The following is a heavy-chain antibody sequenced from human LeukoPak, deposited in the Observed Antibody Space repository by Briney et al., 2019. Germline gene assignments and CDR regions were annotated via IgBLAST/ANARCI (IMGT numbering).Heavy chain of an antibody. D-gene: IGHD6-19*01. CDR3: ARRDVVVAGKALDY. J-gene: IGHJ4*02. CDR2: ISSSSSYI. V-gene: IGHV3-21*01. Sequence: PGGSLRLSCAASGFTFSSYSMNWVRQAPGKGLEWVSSISSSSSYIYYADSVKGRFTISRDNAKNSLYLQMNSLRAEDTALYYCARRDVVVAGKALDYWGQGTLVTVSS. CDR1: GFTFSSYS.